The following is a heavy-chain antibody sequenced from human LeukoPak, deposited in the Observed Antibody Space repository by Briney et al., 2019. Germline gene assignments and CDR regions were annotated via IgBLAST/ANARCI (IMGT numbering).Heavy chain of an antibody. J-gene: IGHJ6*02. CDR2: ISAYNGNT. Sequence: ASVKVSCKASGYTFTSYGISWVRQAPGQGLEWMGWISAYNGNTNYAQKLQGRVTMTTDTSTSTAYMELRSLRSDDTAVYYCARCPDFWSGYYWHYYYGMDFWGQGTTVTVSS. CDR1: GYTFTSYG. D-gene: IGHD3-3*01. V-gene: IGHV1-18*01. CDR3: ARCPDFWSGYYWHYYYGMDF.